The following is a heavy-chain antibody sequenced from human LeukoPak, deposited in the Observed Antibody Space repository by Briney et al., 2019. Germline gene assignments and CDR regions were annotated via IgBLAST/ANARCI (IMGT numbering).Heavy chain of an antibody. CDR3: ARDEYFGNFDY. CDR1: GFTFSTYA. J-gene: IGHJ4*02. CDR2: INSDGSST. D-gene: IGHD3-9*01. V-gene: IGHV3-74*01. Sequence: GGSLRLSCAASGFTFSTYAMSWVRQAPGKGLVWVSRINSDGSSTSYADSVKGRFAISRDNAKNTLYLQMNSLRAEDTAVYYCARDEYFGNFDYWGQGTLVTVSS.